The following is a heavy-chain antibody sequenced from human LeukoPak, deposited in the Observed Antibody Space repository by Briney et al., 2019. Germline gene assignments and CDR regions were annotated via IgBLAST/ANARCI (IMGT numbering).Heavy chain of an antibody. Sequence: GSLRLSCAASGFTFSSYAMHWVRQAPGKGLEWVAVISYDGSNKYYADSVKGRFTISRDNSKNTLYLQMNSLGAEDTAVYYCARDLRPYDSSGYLFDYWGQGTLVTVSS. V-gene: IGHV3-30-3*01. CDR3: ARDLRPYDSSGYLFDY. CDR1: GFTFSSYA. J-gene: IGHJ4*02. D-gene: IGHD3-22*01. CDR2: ISYDGSNK.